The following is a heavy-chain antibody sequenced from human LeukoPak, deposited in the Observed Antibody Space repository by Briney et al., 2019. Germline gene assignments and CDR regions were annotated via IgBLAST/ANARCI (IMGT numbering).Heavy chain of an antibody. Sequence: PSETLSLTCTVSGGSISSYYWSWIRQPPGKGLEWIGYIYHSGSTYYNPSLKSRVTISVDRSKNQFSLKLSSVTAADTAVYYCARGLLVDAFDIWGQGTMVTVSS. V-gene: IGHV4-59*12. CDR1: GGSISSYY. CDR2: IYHSGST. J-gene: IGHJ3*02. CDR3: ARGLLVDAFDI. D-gene: IGHD3-10*01.